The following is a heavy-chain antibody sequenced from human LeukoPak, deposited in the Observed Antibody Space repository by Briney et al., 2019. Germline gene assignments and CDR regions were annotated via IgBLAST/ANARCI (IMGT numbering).Heavy chain of an antibody. Sequence: SETLSLTCAVSGGSISSSTYSWSWIRQPPGKGLEWIGYIYYSGTTYYNPSLKSRVTISVDTSKNQFSLKLSSVTAADTAVYYCARHRRGYSGYDYDYWGQGTLVTVSS. CDR2: IYYSGTT. CDR3: ARHRRGYSGYDYDY. D-gene: IGHD5-12*01. V-gene: IGHV4-30-4*07. CDR1: GGSISSSTYS. J-gene: IGHJ4*02.